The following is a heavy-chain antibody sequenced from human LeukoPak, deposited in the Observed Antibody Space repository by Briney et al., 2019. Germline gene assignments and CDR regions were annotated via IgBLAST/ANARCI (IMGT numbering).Heavy chain of an antibody. D-gene: IGHD1-14*01. Sequence: GGSLRLSCAVSGFTVSSNYMSWVRQAPGKGLEWVSAISGSGGSTYYADSVKGRFTISRDNSKNTLYLQMNSLRAEDTAVYYCAKNRESRDLQPWGQGTLVTVSS. CDR2: ISGSGGST. J-gene: IGHJ5*02. CDR1: GFTVSSNY. CDR3: AKNRESRDLQP. V-gene: IGHV3-23*01.